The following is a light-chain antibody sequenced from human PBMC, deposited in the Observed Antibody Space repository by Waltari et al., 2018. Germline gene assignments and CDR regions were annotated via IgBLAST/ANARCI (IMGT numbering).Light chain of an antibody. V-gene: IGLV3-10*01. J-gene: IGLJ1*01. CDR1: ALPKKY. Sequence: SDELTQPSSVSVSPGQKARITCSGDALPKKYDHWYQQKSGQAPVVVIYEDNKRPSEIPERFSGSSSGTMATLTISGAQVEDEADYYCYSTDSSGLGVFGTGTKVTVL. CDR2: EDN. CDR3: YSTDSSGLGV.